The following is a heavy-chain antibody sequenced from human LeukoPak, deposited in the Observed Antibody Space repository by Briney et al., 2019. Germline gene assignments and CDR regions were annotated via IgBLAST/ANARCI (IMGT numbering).Heavy chain of an antibody. CDR2: ITSTSSDI. V-gene: IGHV3-21*04. CDR3: ARDGEWLRYSYYFDY. D-gene: IGHD5-12*01. J-gene: IGHJ4*02. CDR1: EFTFSSHA. Sequence: PGGSLRLSCAASEFTFSSHAMIWVRQAPGKGLEWVSSITSTSSDIFYTDSVKGRFTISRDNAKSSLYLQMNSLRAEDTAVYYCARDGEWLRYSYYFDYWGQGTLVTVSS.